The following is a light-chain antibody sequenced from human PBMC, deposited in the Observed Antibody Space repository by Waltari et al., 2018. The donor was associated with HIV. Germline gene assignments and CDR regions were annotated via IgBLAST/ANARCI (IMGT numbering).Light chain of an antibody. V-gene: IGKV1-39*01. J-gene: IGKJ1*01. CDR2: EAS. CDR3: QQSHSNPPT. CDR1: QSISSN. Sequence: DIPMTQSPSSLSASVGDGVTITCRSSQSISSNLNWYQQKTGKAPKLLISEASILQSGVPSRFSGSGSGTDFALTITTLQPEDIATYYCQQSHSNPPTFGQGTKVELK.